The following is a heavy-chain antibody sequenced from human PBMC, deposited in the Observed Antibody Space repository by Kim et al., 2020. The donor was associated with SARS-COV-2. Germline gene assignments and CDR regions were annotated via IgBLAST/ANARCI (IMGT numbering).Heavy chain of an antibody. V-gene: IGHV4-39*01. Sequence: YYTPTLKSRVTISVDTSKNQFSRKLSSVTAADTALYYCARLEAYYYGMDVWGQGTTVTVSS. CDR3: ARLEAYYYGMDV. J-gene: IGHJ6*02.